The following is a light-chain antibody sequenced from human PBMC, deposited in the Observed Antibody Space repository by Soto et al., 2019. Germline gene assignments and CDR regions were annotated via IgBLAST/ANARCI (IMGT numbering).Light chain of an antibody. V-gene: IGKV1-5*01. Sequence: DLQMTQSPSTLSASVGDRVTITCRASQSMNDWLAWYQQKPGKAPKVLIYDASSLQSGVPSRYSGSGSGTDFTLTIDSLQSDDVAIYYCLRYNAFSQTFGQGTKVEI. CDR3: LRYNAFSQT. CDR2: DAS. J-gene: IGKJ1*01. CDR1: QSMNDW.